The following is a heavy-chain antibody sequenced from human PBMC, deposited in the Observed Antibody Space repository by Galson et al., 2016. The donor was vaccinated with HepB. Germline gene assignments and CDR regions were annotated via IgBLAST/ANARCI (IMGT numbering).Heavy chain of an antibody. CDR1: GYTFTEHG. D-gene: IGHD3-22*01. Sequence: SVKVSCKASGYTFTEHGISWMRQAPGQGLEWLGWISGFNGNTNYAQSVQGRVTLTTDTSTSTAYMELRSLRSDDTAVYFCARGPSSGYYYIPNFFDLWGQGTLVTVSS. CDR2: ISGFNGNT. J-gene: IGHJ4*02. CDR3: ARGPSSGYYYIPNFFDL. V-gene: IGHV1-18*01.